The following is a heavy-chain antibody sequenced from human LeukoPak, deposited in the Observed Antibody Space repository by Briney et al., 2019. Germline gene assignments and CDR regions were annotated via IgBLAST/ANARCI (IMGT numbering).Heavy chain of an antibody. J-gene: IGHJ5*02. D-gene: IGHD6-13*01. V-gene: IGHV3-23*01. CDR3: AAELGYSSSWYRDNWFDP. CDR1: GFTFSSYA. Sequence: GGSLRLSCAASGFTFSSYAMSWVRQAPGKGLEWVSVISGSGGSTYYADSVKGRFTISRDNSKNTPYLQMNSLRGEDTAVYYCAAELGYSSSWYRDNWFDPWGQGTLVTVSS. CDR2: ISGSGGST.